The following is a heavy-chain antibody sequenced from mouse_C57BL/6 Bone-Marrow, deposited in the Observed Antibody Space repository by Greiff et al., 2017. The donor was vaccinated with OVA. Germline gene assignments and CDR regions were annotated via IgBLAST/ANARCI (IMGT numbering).Heavy chain of an antibody. CDR1: GFSLTSYG. Sequence: QVQLQQSGPGLVAPSQSLSITCTVSGFSLTSYGVSWVRQPPGKGLEWLGVIWGDGSTNYHSALISRLSISKDNSNSQVFVKLNRLQTDDTATYYWSKPSTMVTPFAYWGQGTLVTVSA. CDR3: SKPSTMVTPFAY. V-gene: IGHV2-3*01. D-gene: IGHD2-1*01. J-gene: IGHJ3*01. CDR2: IWGDGST.